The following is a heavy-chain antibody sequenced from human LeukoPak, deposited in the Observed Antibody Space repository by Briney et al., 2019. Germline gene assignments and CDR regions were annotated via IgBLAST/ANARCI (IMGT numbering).Heavy chain of an antibody. CDR1: GGSISSGGYY. Sequence: SETLSLTCTVSGGSISSGGYYWSWIRQHPGKGLEWIGYIYYSGSTYYNPSLKSRVTISVDTSKNQFSLKLSSVTAANTAVYYCARDRGPAPRSHFYYWGQGTLVSVSS. D-gene: IGHD3-10*01. CDR2: IYYSGST. V-gene: IGHV4-31*03. CDR3: ARDRGPAPRSHFYY. J-gene: IGHJ4*02.